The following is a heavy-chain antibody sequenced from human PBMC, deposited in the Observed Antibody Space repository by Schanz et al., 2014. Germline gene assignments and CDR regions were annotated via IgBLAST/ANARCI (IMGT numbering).Heavy chain of an antibody. J-gene: IGHJ3*02. V-gene: IGHV1-3*04. CDR3: ARDLPYCDGGKCYSDGFDI. Sequence: QVHLVQSGAEVKRPGASVKVSCKASEYSFTSYSMHWVRQAPGQRLEWMGWINTANGNAKYSANFQARVTITRDTSATTAYMELTNLRSEDTAVYYCARDLPYCDGGKCYSDGFDIWGQGTLVNISS. CDR2: INTANGNA. CDR1: EYSFTSYS. D-gene: IGHD2-21*01.